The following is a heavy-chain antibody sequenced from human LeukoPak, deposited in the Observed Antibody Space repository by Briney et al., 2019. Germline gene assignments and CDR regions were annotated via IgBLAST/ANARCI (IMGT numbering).Heavy chain of an antibody. J-gene: IGHJ1*01. D-gene: IGHD3-10*01. CDR1: GFTFSSYE. V-gene: IGHV3-48*03. Sequence: GGSLGLSCAASGFTFSSYEMNWVRQAPGKGLEWVSYISSSGSTIYYADSVKGRFTISRDNAKNSLYLQMNSLRAEDTALYYCVRSITMFQYWGQGTLVTVSS. CDR3: VRSITMFQY. CDR2: ISSSGSTI.